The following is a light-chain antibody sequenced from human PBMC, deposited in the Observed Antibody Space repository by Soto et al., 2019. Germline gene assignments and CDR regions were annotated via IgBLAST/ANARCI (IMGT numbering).Light chain of an antibody. CDR1: QSVSSY. CDR3: QQHSNWPPIT. CDR2: AAS. Sequence: EIVLTQSPATLSLSPGERATLSCRASQSVSSYLAWYQQKPGQAPRLLIHAASTRATGIPARFSGSGSGTDFTLTISSLQSEDFAVYYCQQHSNWPPITFGAGTKVEIK. V-gene: IGKV3-15*01. J-gene: IGKJ4*01.